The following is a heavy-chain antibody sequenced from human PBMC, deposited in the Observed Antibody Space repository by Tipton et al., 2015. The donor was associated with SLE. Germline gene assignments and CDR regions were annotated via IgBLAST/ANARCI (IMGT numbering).Heavy chain of an antibody. D-gene: IGHD5-24*01. CDR2: ITTSGHTI. CDR3: AKEVRSRDGYSFYYYYGMGV. CDR1: GFSFSDSY. J-gene: IGHJ6*02. V-gene: IGHV3-11*01. Sequence: SLRLSCVGSGFSFSDSYMCWIRQAPGKGLEWISYITTSGHTIYYADSVQGRFTISRDNAKNSLFLQMDNLRAEDTAVYYCAKEVRSRDGYSFYYYYGMGVWGQGTTVTVSS.